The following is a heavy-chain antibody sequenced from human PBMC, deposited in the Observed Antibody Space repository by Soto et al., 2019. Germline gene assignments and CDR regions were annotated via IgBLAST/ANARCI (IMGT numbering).Heavy chain of an antibody. D-gene: IGHD1-26*01. Sequence: QVQLVESGGGVVQPGRSLRLSCAASGFTFSSYAMHWVRQAPGKGLEWVAVISYDGSNKYYADSVKGRFTISRDNSTHTLYLQITSLRAEDTAVYYCTRDIREWEQKPTYGMDVWGQGTTVNVSS. V-gene: IGHV3-30-3*01. CDR3: TRDIREWEQKPTYGMDV. J-gene: IGHJ6*02. CDR1: GFTFSSYA. CDR2: ISYDGSNK.